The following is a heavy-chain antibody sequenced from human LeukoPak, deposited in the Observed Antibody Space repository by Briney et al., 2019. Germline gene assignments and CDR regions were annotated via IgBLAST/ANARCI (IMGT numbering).Heavy chain of an antibody. CDR3: ARAGPENLNWRYYIDF. CDR1: GYTFTGYY. V-gene: IGHV1-2*02. Sequence: ASVKVSCKASGYTFTGYYIHWVRQAPGQGLEWMGWINPIGGGTNYAQKFHGRVTMTRDTSITTAYMEMSSLRSDDTAVYYCARAGPENLNWRYYIDFWGQGLLVTVSS. D-gene: IGHD1-1*01. J-gene: IGHJ4*02. CDR2: INPIGGGT.